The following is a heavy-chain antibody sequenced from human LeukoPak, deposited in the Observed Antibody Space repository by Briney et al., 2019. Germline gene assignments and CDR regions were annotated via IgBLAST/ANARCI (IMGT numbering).Heavy chain of an antibody. Sequence: GGSLRLSCAASGFTFSNAWMSLVRQAPGKGLEWVGRIKSKTDGGTTDYAAPVKGRFTISRDDSKNTLYLQMNSLKTEDTAVYYCTTAGLLRFLEWFPSYWGQGTLVTVSS. CDR1: GFTFSNAW. V-gene: IGHV3-15*01. CDR3: TTAGLLRFLEWFPSY. CDR2: IKSKTDGGTT. J-gene: IGHJ4*02. D-gene: IGHD3-3*01.